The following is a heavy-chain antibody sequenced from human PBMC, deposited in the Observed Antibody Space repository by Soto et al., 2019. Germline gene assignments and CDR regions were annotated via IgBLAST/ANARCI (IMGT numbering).Heavy chain of an antibody. CDR3: ARGRTSGTLFDY. D-gene: IGHD2-2*01. CDR1: GGSISSSSYY. V-gene: IGHV4-39*01. J-gene: IGHJ4*02. Sequence: PSETLSLTCTVSGGSISSSSYYWGWIRQPPGKGLEWIGSIYYSGSTYYNPSLKSRVTISVDTSKNQFSLKLSSVTAAGTAVYYCARGRTSGTLFDYWGQGTLVTVSS. CDR2: IYYSGST.